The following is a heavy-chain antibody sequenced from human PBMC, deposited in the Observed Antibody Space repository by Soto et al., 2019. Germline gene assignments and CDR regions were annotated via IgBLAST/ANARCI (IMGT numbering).Heavy chain of an antibody. J-gene: IGHJ5*02. CDR3: ARVRINMVRGHNWFDP. CDR2: IYHSGST. Sequence: SETLSLTCAVSGGSISSGGYSWSWIRQPPGKGLEWIGYIYHSGSTYYNPSLKSRVTISVDRSKNQFSLKLSSVTAADTAVYYCARVRINMVRGHNWFDPWGQGTLVTVSS. V-gene: IGHV4-30-2*01. D-gene: IGHD3-10*01. CDR1: GGSISSGGYS.